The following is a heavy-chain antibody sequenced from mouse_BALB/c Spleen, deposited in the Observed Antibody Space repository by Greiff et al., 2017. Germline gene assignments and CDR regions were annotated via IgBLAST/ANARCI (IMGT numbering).Heavy chain of an antibody. CDR1: GYSFTSYW. CDR2: IYPGNSDT. J-gene: IGHJ4*01. CDR3: TRWDRYDGAMDY. Sequence: VQLQQSGTVLARPGASVKMSCKASGYSFTSYWMHWVKQRPGQGLEWIGAIYPGNSDTSYNQKFKGKAKLTAVTSASTAYMELSSLTNEDSAVYYCTRWDRYDGAMDYWGQGTSVTVSS. D-gene: IGHD2-14*01. V-gene: IGHV1-5*01.